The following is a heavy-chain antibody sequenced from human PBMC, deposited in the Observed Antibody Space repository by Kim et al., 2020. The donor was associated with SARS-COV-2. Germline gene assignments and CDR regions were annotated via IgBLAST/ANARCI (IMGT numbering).Heavy chain of an antibody. V-gene: IGHV4-34*01. J-gene: IGHJ5*02. CDR1: GGSFSGYY. CDR2: INHSGST. CDR3: ARVLYDFWSGYYVWFDP. D-gene: IGHD3-3*01. Sequence: SETLSLTCAVYGGSFSGYYWSWIRQPPGKGLEWIGEINHSGSTNYNPSLKSRVTISVDTSKNQFSLKLSSVTAADTAVYYCARVLYDFWSGYYVWFDPWGQGTLVTVSS.